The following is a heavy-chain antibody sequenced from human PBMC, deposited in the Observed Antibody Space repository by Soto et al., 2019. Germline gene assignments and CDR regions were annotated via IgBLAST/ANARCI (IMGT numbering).Heavy chain of an antibody. CDR1: GFTFSAYA. CDR2: ISGSSTST. D-gene: IGHD5-12*01. Sequence: GGSLRLSCAASGFTFSAYAMTWVRQAPGKGLEWVSTISGSSTSTYYADSVKGRFTISRDNSKNTLYLQMNSLRAEDTAVYYCERDDIVPKLSYYFDYWGQAILVTVSS. CDR3: ERDDIVPKLSYYFDY. V-gene: IGHV3-23*01. J-gene: IGHJ4*02.